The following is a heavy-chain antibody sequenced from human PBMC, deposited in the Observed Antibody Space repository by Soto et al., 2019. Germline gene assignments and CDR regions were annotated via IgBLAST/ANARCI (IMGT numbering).Heavy chain of an antibody. J-gene: IGHJ4*02. V-gene: IGHV3-11*03. Sequence: GGSLRLSCAASGFTFSDYYMSWIRQAPGKGLEWVSYISSGSTKYADSVKGRFTISRDNSKNTVHLQMNTLRTEDTAVYYCARRPLNSNGAYWGQGTLVTVSS. D-gene: IGHD3-22*01. CDR3: ARRPLNSNGAY. CDR1: GFTFSDYY. CDR2: ISSGST.